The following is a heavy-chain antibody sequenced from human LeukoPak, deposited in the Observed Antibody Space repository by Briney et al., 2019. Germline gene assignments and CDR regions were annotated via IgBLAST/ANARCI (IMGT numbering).Heavy chain of an antibody. CDR2: IYYSGST. J-gene: IGHJ4*02. CDR3: ARDQRYFDWCFDY. CDR1: GGSISSSSYY. Sequence: SETLSLTCTVSGGSISSSSYYWGWIRQPPGKGLEWIGSIYYSGSTYYNPSLKSRVTISVDTSKNQFSLKLSSVTAADTAVYYCARDQRYFDWCFDYWGQGTLVTVSS. D-gene: IGHD3-9*01. V-gene: IGHV4-39*07.